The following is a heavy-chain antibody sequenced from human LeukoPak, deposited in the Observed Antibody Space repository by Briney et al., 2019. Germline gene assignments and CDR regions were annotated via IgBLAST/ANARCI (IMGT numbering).Heavy chain of an antibody. V-gene: IGHV1-69*13. CDR3: ARVAFSKYHYYMDV. J-gene: IGHJ6*03. Sequence: GASVKVSCKASGGTFSSDAIAWVRQAPGQGLEWMGGIIPLFGTPDYAQRFQGRLTITADESSNTAYMELRSLRSDDTAVYYCARVAFSKYHYYMDVWGKGTKVTVSS. D-gene: IGHD4-11*01. CDR1: GGTFSSDA. CDR2: IIPLFGTP.